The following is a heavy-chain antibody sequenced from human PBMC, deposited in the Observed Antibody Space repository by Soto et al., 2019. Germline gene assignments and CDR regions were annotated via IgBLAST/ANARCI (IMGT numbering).Heavy chain of an antibody. Sequence: EVQLVESGGGLVKPGGSLRLSCAVSGFTFSNYNMNWVRQAPGKGLEWVSSIGRSGGYIYYADSVKGRFTISRDNGKISLFLQMNSLRAEDTAVYYCARGDHGGTSHWYLDLWGRGTLVTVSS. CDR2: IGRSGGYI. J-gene: IGHJ2*01. V-gene: IGHV3-21*01. CDR1: GFTFSNYN. D-gene: IGHD4-17*01. CDR3: ARGDHGGTSHWYLDL.